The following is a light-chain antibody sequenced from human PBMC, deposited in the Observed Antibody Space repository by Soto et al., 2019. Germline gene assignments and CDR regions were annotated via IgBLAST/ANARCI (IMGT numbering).Light chain of an antibody. Sequence: EIVLTQSPATLSLSPGDTATLSCRASQSVSRYLAWYQQKPGQAPRLLIYDASNRATGIPARFSGSGSGTDFTRAIGSLEPEDFAVYYCQHRSNWPRIFGQGTKVEIK. V-gene: IGKV3-11*01. CDR1: QSVSRY. J-gene: IGKJ2*01. CDR2: DAS. CDR3: QHRSNWPRI.